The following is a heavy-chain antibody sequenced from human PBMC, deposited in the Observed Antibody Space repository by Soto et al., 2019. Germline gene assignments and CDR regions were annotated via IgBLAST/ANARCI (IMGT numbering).Heavy chain of an antibody. V-gene: IGHV1-8*01. D-gene: IGHD2-8*01. Sequence: QVQLVQSGAEVKKPGASVTVSCKASGYTFTSYDINWVRQATGQGLEWMGWMNPNSGNTGYAQKFQGRVTTARNTPRSTAYMEPGSLRSEDPAVYYRARENGNGDFDYWGQGTRVTVSS. CDR1: GYTFTSYD. CDR2: MNPNSGNT. J-gene: IGHJ4*02. CDR3: ARENGNGDFDY.